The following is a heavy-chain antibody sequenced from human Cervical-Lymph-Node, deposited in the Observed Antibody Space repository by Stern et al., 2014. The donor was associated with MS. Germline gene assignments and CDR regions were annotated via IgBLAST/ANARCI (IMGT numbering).Heavy chain of an antibody. D-gene: IGHD6-13*01. V-gene: IGHV5-51*03. CDR1: GYILTNTW. CDR3: ARGRGIALRPDY. J-gene: IGHJ4*02. CDR2: IYPGDSET. Sequence: EVQLVQSGAELNKPGESLRISCKGSGYILTNTWIGWVRQLPGKGLEWLGIIYPGDSETRYSPSFQGQVTISADKSINTAYLQWSSLKASDTAMYYCARGRGIALRPDYWGQGTLVTVSS.